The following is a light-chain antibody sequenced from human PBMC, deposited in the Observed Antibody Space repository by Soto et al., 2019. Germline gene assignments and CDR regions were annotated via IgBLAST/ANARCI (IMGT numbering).Light chain of an antibody. J-gene: IGKJ4*01. CDR3: QQTDKLPLT. CDR1: QAISNH. Sequence: DIQMTQSPSPLPASVGDRVIITCQASQAISNHLNWYRQKPGRAPKLLIYDTSNLETGVPSRFRGSGGGTDFTFTIISLQPEDFATYFCQQTDKLPLTFGGGTKVEMK. V-gene: IGKV1-33*01. CDR2: DTS.